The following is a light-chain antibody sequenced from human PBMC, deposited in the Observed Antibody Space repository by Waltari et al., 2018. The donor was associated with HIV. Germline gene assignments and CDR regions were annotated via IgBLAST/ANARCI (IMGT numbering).Light chain of an antibody. CDR2: RWS. J-gene: IGLJ3*02. Sequence: QSVLTQPPSASGTPGQRVVISCSGGDSNVGSHPVSWYQQVPGTAPKLLIYRWSQRPSGVPDRFSGSQSGTSASLIISGLRSQDEAVYYCVSWDVARTGRWVFGGGTKVTVL. CDR3: VSWDVARTGRWV. CDR1: DSNVGSHP. V-gene: IGLV1-47*01.